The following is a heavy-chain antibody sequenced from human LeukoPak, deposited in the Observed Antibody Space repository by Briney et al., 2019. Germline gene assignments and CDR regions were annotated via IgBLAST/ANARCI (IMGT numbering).Heavy chain of an antibody. D-gene: IGHD3-22*01. J-gene: IGHJ4*02. Sequence: TLSLTCTVSGGSISSGNYYWSWIRQHPGKGLEWIGYIHYSGNTYYNPSLKSRVTISVDRSKNRFSLRLSSVNAADTAVYYCARGFVATDTYYYDSSGYATFDYWGQGTLVTVSS. CDR3: ARGFVATDTYYYDSSGYATFDY. CDR2: IHYSGNT. CDR1: GGSISSGNYY. V-gene: IGHV4-31*03.